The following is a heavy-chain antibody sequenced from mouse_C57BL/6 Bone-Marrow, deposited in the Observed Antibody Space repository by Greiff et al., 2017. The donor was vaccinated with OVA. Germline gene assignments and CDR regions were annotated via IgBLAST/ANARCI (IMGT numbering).Heavy chain of an antibody. J-gene: IGHJ4*01. CDR1: GYTFTDYY. CDR3: ASSYYDYDYYAMDY. Sequence: VQLQQSGPELVKPGASVKISCKASGYTFTDYYMNWVKQSHGKSLEWIGDINPNNGGTSYNQKFKGKATLTVDKSSSTAYMELRSLTSEDSAVYYCASSYYDYDYYAMDYWGQGTSVTVSS. D-gene: IGHD2-4*01. V-gene: IGHV1-26*01. CDR2: INPNNGGT.